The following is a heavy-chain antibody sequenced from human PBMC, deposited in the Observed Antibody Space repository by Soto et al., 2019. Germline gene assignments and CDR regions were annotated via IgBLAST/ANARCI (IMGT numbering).Heavy chain of an antibody. J-gene: IGHJ3*02. CDR3: AAWADAFDI. V-gene: IGHV1-46*01. CDR1: GYTFTSYG. Sequence: ASVKVSCKASGYTFTSYGISWVRQAPGQGLEWMGIINPSGGSTSYAQKFQGRVTMTRDTSTSTVYMELSSLRSEDTAVYYCAAWADAFDIWGQGTMVTVSS. CDR2: INPSGGST.